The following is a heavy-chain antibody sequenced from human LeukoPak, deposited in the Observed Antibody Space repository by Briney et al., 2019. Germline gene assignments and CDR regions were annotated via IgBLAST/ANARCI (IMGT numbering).Heavy chain of an antibody. V-gene: IGHV3-64D*06. CDR1: GFTFSSYS. CDR3: VKDYGDYEYFQH. CDR2: ISNNGGST. Sequence: GGSLRLSCAASGFTFSSYSMHWVRQAPGKGLEYVSAISNNGGSTYYADSVKGRFTISRDNSKNTLYLQMSSLRVEDTAVYYCVKDYGDYEYFQHWGQGTLVTVSS. D-gene: IGHD4-17*01. J-gene: IGHJ1*01.